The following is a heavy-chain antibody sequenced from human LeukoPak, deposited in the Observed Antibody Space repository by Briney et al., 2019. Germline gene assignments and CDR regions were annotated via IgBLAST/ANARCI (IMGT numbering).Heavy chain of an antibody. CDR1: GYTFTSYA. J-gene: IGHJ4*02. CDR2: INAGNGNT. Sequence: ASVKVSCKASGYTFTSYAMHWVRQAPGQGLEWMGWINAGNGNTKYSQKFQGRVTITRDTSADTAYMELSSPRSEDTAVYYCARLKYCTNGVCYAGFDYWGQGTLVTVSS. V-gene: IGHV1-3*01. CDR3: ARLKYCTNGVCYAGFDY. D-gene: IGHD2-8*01.